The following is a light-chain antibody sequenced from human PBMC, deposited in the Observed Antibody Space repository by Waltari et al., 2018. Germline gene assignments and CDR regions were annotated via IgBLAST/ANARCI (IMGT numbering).Light chain of an antibody. CDR2: LGS. Sequence: EIVMTPSPVPLPVTPGEPASISCRSIQRLRHSNGFDYLDWYLQKPGQSPQLLIHLGSDRASGVPDRFSGSGSGTDFTLKINRVEAEDFGVYYCMQTLQTPYTFGEGTKLELK. CDR3: MQTLQTPYT. V-gene: IGKV2-28*01. CDR1: QRLRHSNGFDY. J-gene: IGKJ2*01.